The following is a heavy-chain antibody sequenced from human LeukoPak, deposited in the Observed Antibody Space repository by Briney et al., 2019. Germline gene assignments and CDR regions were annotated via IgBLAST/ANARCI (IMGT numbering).Heavy chain of an antibody. CDR3: AKDSSGWSHIYMDV. Sequence: GGSLRLSCAASEFTFSSYAMTWVRQAPGKGLECVSGISAGGGTTYYADSVKGRFSISRDNSKKTVYLRMNSLRAEDTAVYYCAKDSSGWSHIYMDVWGKGTTVTVSS. J-gene: IGHJ6*03. D-gene: IGHD6-19*01. CDR1: EFTFSSYA. CDR2: ISAGGGTT. V-gene: IGHV3-23*01.